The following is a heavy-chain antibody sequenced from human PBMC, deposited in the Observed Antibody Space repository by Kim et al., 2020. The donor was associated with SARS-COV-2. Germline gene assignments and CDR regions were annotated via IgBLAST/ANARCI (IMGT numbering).Heavy chain of an antibody. CDR2: IRSKANRYGT. CDR1: GFTFNDSP. V-gene: IGHV3-73*01. CDR3: TRIPGTTLDFWEAFD. Sequence: GGSLRLSCAASGFTFNDSPMHWVRQASGKGLEWVGRIRSKANRYGTAYAASVKGRFTISRDDSKNTAYLQMNSLKTEDTAVYYCTRIPGTTLDFWEAFD. D-gene: IGHD1-1*01. J-gene: IGHJ3*02.